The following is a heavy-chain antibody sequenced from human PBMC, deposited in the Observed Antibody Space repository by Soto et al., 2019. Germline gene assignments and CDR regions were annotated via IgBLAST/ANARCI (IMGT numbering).Heavy chain of an antibody. Sequence: QVQLQESGPGLVKPSETLSLTCTVSDDSSSNYKWSWIRQHPGRRLEWIGYIDSNGGTSYNPSLQSRVTISIDTSTKQFFLKLSSVTAADTAVYYCVRQGFGRLHGLVDVWGQGTTVTVSS. CDR1: DDSSSNYK. V-gene: IGHV4-59*08. D-gene: IGHD3-10*01. CDR2: IDSNGGT. J-gene: IGHJ6*02. CDR3: VRQGFGRLHGLVDV.